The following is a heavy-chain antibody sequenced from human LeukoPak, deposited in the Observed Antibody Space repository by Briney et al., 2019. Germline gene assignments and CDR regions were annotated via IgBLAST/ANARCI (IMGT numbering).Heavy chain of an antibody. Sequence: GRSLRLSCAASGFTFRNHAIHWVRQAPGKGLEWVAQIWYDGSNKYYLESVKGRFTISRDNSKNTLYLQMNSLRADDTGVYYCARDGRLERDYWGQGTLVTVSS. V-gene: IGHV3-33*01. D-gene: IGHD1-1*01. J-gene: IGHJ4*02. CDR1: GFTFRNHA. CDR3: ARDGRLERDY. CDR2: IWYDGSNK.